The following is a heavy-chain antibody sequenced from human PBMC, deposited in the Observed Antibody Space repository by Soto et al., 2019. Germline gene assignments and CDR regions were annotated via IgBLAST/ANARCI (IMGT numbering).Heavy chain of an antibody. CDR2: IYYSGST. Sequence: PSETLSLTCTVSGGSISSGGYYWSWIRQHPGKGLEWIRYIYYSGSTYYNPSLKSRVTISVDTSKNQFSLKLSSVTAADTAVYYCARATRANVRLYYYYGIDVWGQGTTVTVYS. CDR1: GGSISSGGYY. D-gene: IGHD5-12*01. V-gene: IGHV4-31*03. J-gene: IGHJ6*02. CDR3: ARATRANVRLYYYYGIDV.